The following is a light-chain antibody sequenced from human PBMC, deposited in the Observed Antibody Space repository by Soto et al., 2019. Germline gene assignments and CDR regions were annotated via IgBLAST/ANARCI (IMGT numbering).Light chain of an antibody. V-gene: IGKV3-20*01. J-gene: IGKJ5*01. CDR2: GAS. CDR3: QQYGSSPIT. Sequence: EVVLTQSPGTLSLSPGDRATLSCGASQGVTSKLAWYQQKPGQAPRLLIYGASSRATGIPDRFSGSGSGTDFTLTISRLEPEDFAVYYCQQYGSSPITFGQGTRLEIK. CDR1: QGVTSK.